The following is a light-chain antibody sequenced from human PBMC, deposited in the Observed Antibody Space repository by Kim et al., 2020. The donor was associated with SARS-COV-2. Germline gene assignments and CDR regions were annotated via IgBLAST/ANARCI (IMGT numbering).Light chain of an antibody. CDR1: QSVSSN. J-gene: IGKJ4*01. CDR3: QQYNNWPPLT. CDR2: GAS. Sequence: YQGERATLSCRASQSVSSNLAWYQQKPGQAPRLLIYGASTRATGIPARFSGSGSGTEFTLTISSLQSEDFAVYYCQQYNNWPPLTFGGGTKVDIK. V-gene: IGKV3-15*01.